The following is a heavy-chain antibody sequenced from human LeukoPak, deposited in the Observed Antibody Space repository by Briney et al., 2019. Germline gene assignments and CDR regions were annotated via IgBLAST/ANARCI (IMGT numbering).Heavy chain of an antibody. D-gene: IGHD3-22*01. V-gene: IGHV3-30*18. J-gene: IGHJ4*02. Sequence: PGGSLRLSCAASGFTFSSYGMHWVRQAPGKGLEWVAVISYDGSNKYYADSVKGRFTISRDNSKNTLYLQMNSLRAEDTAVYYCAKDSYYYDSSGYYLFGSSLDYWGQGTLVTVSS. CDR3: AKDSYYYDSSGYYLFGSSLDY. CDR1: GFTFSSYG. CDR2: ISYDGSNK.